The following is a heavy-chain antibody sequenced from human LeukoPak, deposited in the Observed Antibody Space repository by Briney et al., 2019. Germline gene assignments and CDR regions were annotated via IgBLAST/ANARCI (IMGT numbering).Heavy chain of an antibody. V-gene: IGHV4-34*01. CDR1: GGSFSGYY. J-gene: IGHJ4*02. CDR2: INHSGST. D-gene: IGHD6-13*01. Sequence: SETLSLTCAVYGGSFSGYYWSWIRQPPGKGLEWIGEINHSGSTNYNPSLKSRVTISVDTSKNQFSLKLSSVTAADTAVYYCARSPLSAAAGLFDYWGQGTLVTVSS. CDR3: ARSPLSAAAGLFDY.